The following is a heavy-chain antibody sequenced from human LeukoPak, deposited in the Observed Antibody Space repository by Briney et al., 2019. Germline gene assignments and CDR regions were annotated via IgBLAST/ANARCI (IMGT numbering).Heavy chain of an antibody. CDR3: ASGQRLGF. Sequence: GGSLRLSCVASGFTFSSYWMSWVRQAPGKGLEWVANIKQDGSDKYYVDSVKGRFTISRDNAKNSLYLQMNSLRAEDTAVYYCASGQRLGFWGQGTLVTISS. CDR1: GFTFSSYW. CDR2: IKQDGSDK. V-gene: IGHV3-7*01. D-gene: IGHD6-19*01. J-gene: IGHJ4*02.